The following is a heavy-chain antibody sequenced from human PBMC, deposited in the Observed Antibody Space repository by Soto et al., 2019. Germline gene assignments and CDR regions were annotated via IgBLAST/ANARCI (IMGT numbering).Heavy chain of an antibody. CDR3: ARDSETNGYSYDYFDY. V-gene: IGHV3-30*04. CDR1: GFTFRTYA. Sequence: QVQLVESGGGVVQPGRSLKLSCAASGFTFRTYAMHWVRQAPSKGLEWVAVISYDGSNTYYADSVKGRFTISRDNSKNTLYLQMNSLRTEDSAVYYCARDSETNGYSYDYFDYWGQGTLVTVSS. J-gene: IGHJ4*02. D-gene: IGHD5-18*01. CDR2: ISYDGSNT.